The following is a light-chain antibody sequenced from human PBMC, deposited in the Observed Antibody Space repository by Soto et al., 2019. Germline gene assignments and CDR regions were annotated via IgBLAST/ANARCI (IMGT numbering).Light chain of an antibody. J-gene: IGKJ5*01. Sequence: IVMTQSPATLSVSPGERATLSCRASQSISRSLAWYQQKPGQAPRLLIYGASNRATGIPDRFSGSGSGTDFTLTISRLEPEDFAVYYCQQYGSSLITFGQGTRLEIK. V-gene: IGKV3-20*01. CDR3: QQYGSSLIT. CDR1: QSISRS. CDR2: GAS.